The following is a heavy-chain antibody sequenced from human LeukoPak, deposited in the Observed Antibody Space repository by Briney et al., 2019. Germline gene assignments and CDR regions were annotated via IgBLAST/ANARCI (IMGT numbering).Heavy chain of an antibody. CDR2: ISGSGGST. CDR1: GFTFSSYA. V-gene: IGHV3-23*01. J-gene: IGHJ4*02. CDR3: AKGDYDILTGYPLGVDY. Sequence: PGGSLRLSCAASGFTFSSYAMSWVRQAPGKGLEWVSAISGSGGSTYYADSVKGRFTISRDNSKNTLYLQMNSLRAEDTAVYYCAKGDYDILTGYPLGVDYWGQGTLVTVSS. D-gene: IGHD3-9*01.